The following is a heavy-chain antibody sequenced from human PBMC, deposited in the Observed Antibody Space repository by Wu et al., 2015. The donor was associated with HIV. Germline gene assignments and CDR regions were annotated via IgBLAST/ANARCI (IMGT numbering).Heavy chain of an antibody. V-gene: IGHV1-8*02. CDR1: GYTFTGYF. Sequence: QVQLVQSGAEVKKPGASVKVSCKASGYTFTGYFMHWVRQAPGQGLEWMGWMNPNSGNTGYAQKFQGRVTMTRNTSISTAYMELSSLRSEDTAVYYCARDFQIKDYWGQGRWSPSPQ. CDR3: ARDFQIKDY. CDR2: MNPNSGNT. J-gene: IGHJ4*02.